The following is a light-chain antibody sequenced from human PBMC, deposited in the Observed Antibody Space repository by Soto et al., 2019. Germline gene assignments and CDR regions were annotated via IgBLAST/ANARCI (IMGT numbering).Light chain of an antibody. CDR1: QGISNY. Sequence: DIQMTQSPSSLSASVGDKVTITCRASQGISNYVVWYQQKPGKVPKLLIYAASTLQSGVPSRFSGSGSGTDFTLTINNLQPEDVSTYYCQNYHSAPRTFGQGTKVEIK. CDR2: AAS. CDR3: QNYHSAPRT. J-gene: IGKJ1*01. V-gene: IGKV1-27*01.